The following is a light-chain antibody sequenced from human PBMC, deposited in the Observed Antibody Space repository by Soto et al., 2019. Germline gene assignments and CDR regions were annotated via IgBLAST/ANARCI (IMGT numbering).Light chain of an antibody. CDR1: SSDVGAYNY. Sequence: QSALTQPASVSGSPGQSITISYTGTSSDVGAYNYVSWFQQHPGKAPKLMIYEVSNRPSGISSRFSGSKSGNTASLTISGLQAEDDADYYCSSYTSTSTLVFGGGTKLTVL. J-gene: IGLJ2*01. V-gene: IGLV2-14*01. CDR3: SSYTSTSTLV. CDR2: EVS.